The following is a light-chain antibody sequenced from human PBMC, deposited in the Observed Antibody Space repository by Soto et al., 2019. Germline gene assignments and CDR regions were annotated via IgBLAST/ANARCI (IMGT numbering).Light chain of an antibody. CDR3: ASFTRSVTVV. CDR2: DVN. Sequence: QSVLTQPASVSGSPGQSITISCAGTSSDVGGYNYVSWYQQHPGKVPRLIISDVNKRPSGVSDRFSGSMSGNTASLTISGLQAEDEADYYCASFTRSVTVVFGGGTKLTVL. J-gene: IGLJ2*01. V-gene: IGLV2-14*03. CDR1: SSDVGGYNY.